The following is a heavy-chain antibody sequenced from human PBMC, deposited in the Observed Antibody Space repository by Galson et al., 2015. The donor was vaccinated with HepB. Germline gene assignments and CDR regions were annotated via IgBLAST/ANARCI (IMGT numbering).Heavy chain of an antibody. Sequence: SVKVSCKASGYTFTSYYMHWVRQAPGQGLEWMGIINPSGGSTSYAQKFQGRVTMTRDTSTSTVYMELSSLRSEDTAVYYCARGGAHDYYDSSGYYAHAFDYWGQGTLVTVSS. CDR1: GYTFTSYY. J-gene: IGHJ4*02. V-gene: IGHV1-46*01. D-gene: IGHD3-22*01. CDR3: ARGGAHDYYDSSGYYAHAFDY. CDR2: INPSGGST.